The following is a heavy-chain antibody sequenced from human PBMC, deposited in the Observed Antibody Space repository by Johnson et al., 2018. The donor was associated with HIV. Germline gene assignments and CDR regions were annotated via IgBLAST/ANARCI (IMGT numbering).Heavy chain of an antibody. Sequence: QVQLVESGGGVVQPGRSLRLSCAASGFTFSSYAMHWVRQAPGKGLEWVAFIRYDGTSEYYADSVKGRFTISRDNAKNSLYLQMNSLRAEDTALYYCALTRGGAFDIWGQGTMVTVSS. CDR2: IRYDGTSE. V-gene: IGHV3-33*03. CDR3: ALTRGGAFDI. J-gene: IGHJ3*02. CDR1: GFTFSSYA. D-gene: IGHD3-16*01.